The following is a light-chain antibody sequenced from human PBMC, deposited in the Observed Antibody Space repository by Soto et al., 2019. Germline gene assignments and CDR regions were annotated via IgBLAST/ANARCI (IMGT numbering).Light chain of an antibody. CDR3: SSYTISSTLYV. Sequence: QSALTQPASVSGSPGQSITISCTGTSSDVGGYNYVSWYQQHPGKAPKLRIYDVSNRPSGVSNRFSGSKSGNTASLTISGLQAEDEADYYCSSYTISSTLYVFGTGTKLTVL. V-gene: IGLV2-14*01. J-gene: IGLJ1*01. CDR1: SSDVGGYNY. CDR2: DVS.